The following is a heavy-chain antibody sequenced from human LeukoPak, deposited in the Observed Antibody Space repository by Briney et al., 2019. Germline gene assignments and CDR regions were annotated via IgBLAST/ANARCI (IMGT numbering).Heavy chain of an antibody. Sequence: GGSLRLSCAASGFTFSSYEMNCVRQAPGKGLEWVSYISSSGSTIYYAASVKGRFTVSRDNAKNSLYLQMNSLRAEDTAVYYCAREVGIWFGELEDYWGQGTLVTVSS. CDR1: GFTFSSYE. V-gene: IGHV3-48*03. CDR3: AREVGIWFGELEDY. D-gene: IGHD3-10*01. CDR2: ISSSGSTI. J-gene: IGHJ4*02.